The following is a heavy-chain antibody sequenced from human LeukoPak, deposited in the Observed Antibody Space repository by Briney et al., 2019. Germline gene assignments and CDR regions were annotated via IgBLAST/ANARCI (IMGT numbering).Heavy chain of an antibody. V-gene: IGHV4-59*01. J-gene: IGHJ5*02. D-gene: IGHD1-26*01. Sequence: SETPSLTCTVSGGSISSYYWSWIRQPPGKGLEWIGYIYYSGSTNYNSSLKSRVTISVDTSKNQFSLKLSSVAAADTAVYYCARAGGSYRGDNWFDPWGQGTLVTVSS. CDR1: GGSISSYY. CDR2: IYYSGST. CDR3: ARAGGSYRGDNWFDP.